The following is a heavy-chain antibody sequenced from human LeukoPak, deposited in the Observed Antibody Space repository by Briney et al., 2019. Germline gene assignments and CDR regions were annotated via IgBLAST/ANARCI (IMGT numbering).Heavy chain of an antibody. CDR3: ATVRYSSSWYLPSDY. V-gene: IGHV4-39*01. Sequence: PSETLSLTCTVSGGSINNTSYYWGWIRQPPGKGLEWIGSIYFSGSTYYNPSLKSRVTISADTSKDQFSLKLSSVTAADTALYYCATVRYSSSWYLPSDYWGQGTLVTVSS. CDR2: IYFSGST. CDR1: GGSINNTSYY. D-gene: IGHD6-13*01. J-gene: IGHJ4*02.